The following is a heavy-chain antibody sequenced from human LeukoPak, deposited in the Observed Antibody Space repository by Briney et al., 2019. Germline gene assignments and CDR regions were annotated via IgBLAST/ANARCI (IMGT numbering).Heavy chain of an antibody. Sequence: GGSLRLSCVASGFTFSSYTMNWVRQAPGKGLEWLSYIGTSYSSMSHADSVKGRFTISRDNAKNSLYPQMNSLRAEDTAVYYCARDYGYAFDIWGQGTMVTVSS. V-gene: IGHV3-48*01. D-gene: IGHD3-10*01. J-gene: IGHJ3*02. CDR2: IGTSYSSM. CDR3: ARDYGYAFDI. CDR1: GFTFSSYT.